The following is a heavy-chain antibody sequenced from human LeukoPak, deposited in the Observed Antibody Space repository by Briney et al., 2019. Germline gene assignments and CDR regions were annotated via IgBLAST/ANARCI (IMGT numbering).Heavy chain of an antibody. Sequence: PGGSLRLSCAASGFTFSSYAMSWVRQAPGKGLEWVSAISGSGGSTYYADSVKGRFTISRDNSKNTLYLQMNSLRAEDTAVYYCAKAGVAGKGPYYSDYWGQGTLVTVSS. J-gene: IGHJ4*02. CDR2: ISGSGGST. V-gene: IGHV3-23*01. CDR3: AKAGVAGKGPYYSDY. CDR1: GFTFSSYA. D-gene: IGHD6-19*01.